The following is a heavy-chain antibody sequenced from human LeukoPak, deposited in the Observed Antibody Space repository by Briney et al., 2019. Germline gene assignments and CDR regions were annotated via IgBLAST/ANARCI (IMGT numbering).Heavy chain of an antibody. CDR2: IDHSGST. CDR1: GGSFSGYY. V-gene: IGHV4-34*01. J-gene: IGHJ6*02. CDR3: AREIRITMVRGAPMDV. D-gene: IGHD3-10*01. Sequence: SETLSLTCAVYGGSFSGYYWSWIRQPPGKGLEWIGEIDHSGSTNYNPSLKSRVTISVDTSKNQFSLKLSSVTAADTAVYYCAREIRITMVRGAPMDVWGQGTTVTVSS.